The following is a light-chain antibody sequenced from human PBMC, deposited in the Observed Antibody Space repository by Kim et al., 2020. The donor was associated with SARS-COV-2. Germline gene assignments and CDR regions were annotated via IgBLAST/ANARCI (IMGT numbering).Light chain of an antibody. CDR2: DVT. J-gene: IGLJ2*01. CDR3: SSYTGNTILI. CDR1: SSDIGTYNY. Sequence: QSALTQPASVSGSPGQSITISCTGTSSDIGTYNYVSWYQQHPGKAPKLMVYDVTKRPSGVSSRFSGSKSGNTASLTISGLQAEDEADYHCSSYTGNTILIFGGGTQLTVL. V-gene: IGLV2-14*03.